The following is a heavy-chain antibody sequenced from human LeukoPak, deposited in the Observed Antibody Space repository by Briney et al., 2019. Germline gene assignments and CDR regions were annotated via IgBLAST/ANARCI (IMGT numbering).Heavy chain of an antibody. D-gene: IGHD4-17*01. CDR1: GFTFSSYG. J-gene: IGHJ3*02. Sequence: GGSLRLSCAASGFTFSSYGMHWVRQAPGKGLEWEAFIRYDGSNKYYADSVKGRFTISRDNSKNTLYLQMNSLRAEDTAVYYCAKVYDYGDYGAFDIWGQGTMVTVSS. CDR3: AKVYDYGDYGAFDI. V-gene: IGHV3-30*02. CDR2: IRYDGSNK.